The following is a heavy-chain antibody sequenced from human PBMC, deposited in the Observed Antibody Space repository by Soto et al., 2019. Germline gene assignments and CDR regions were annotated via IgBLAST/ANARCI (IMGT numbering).Heavy chain of an antibody. J-gene: IGHJ4*02. D-gene: IGHD3-22*01. V-gene: IGHV1-69*13. CDR1: GGTFNRNT. CDR2: IIPIFGTA. Sequence: ASVKVSCKASGGTFNRNTISWVRQAPGQGLEWMGGIIPIFGTANYAQKFQGRVTITADESTNTAYMELSRLRSEDTAVYYCARKFDYDSSGYYYAYWGQGTLVTVYS. CDR3: ARKFDYDSSGYYYAY.